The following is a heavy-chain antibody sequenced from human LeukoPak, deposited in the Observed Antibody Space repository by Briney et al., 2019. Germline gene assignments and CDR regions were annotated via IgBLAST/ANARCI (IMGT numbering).Heavy chain of an antibody. CDR1: GFVVSSNY. CDR3: AREVRGYYFDY. V-gene: IGHV3-53*01. CDR2: ISSGGNT. J-gene: IGHJ4*02. D-gene: IGHD3-22*01. Sequence: GGSLRLSCAASGFVVSSNYMSWVRQAPGKGLEWVTVISSGGNTYYADSVKGRFTISRDISKNTLYLQMNGLRAEDTAVYYCAREVRGYYFDYWGQGTLVTVSS.